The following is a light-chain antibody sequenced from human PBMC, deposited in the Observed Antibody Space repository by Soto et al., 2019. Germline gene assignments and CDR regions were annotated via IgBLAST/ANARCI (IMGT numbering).Light chain of an antibody. Sequence: EIVMTQSPATLSVSPGERATLSCRASQSVSSNLAWYQQKPGQAPRLLIYGASTRATGIPARFSGNGAGTEFTLTISSLQSEDFAVYYCQQYNQWPRTFGQGTKVDVK. V-gene: IGKV3-15*01. CDR1: QSVSSN. CDR3: QQYNQWPRT. J-gene: IGKJ1*01. CDR2: GAS.